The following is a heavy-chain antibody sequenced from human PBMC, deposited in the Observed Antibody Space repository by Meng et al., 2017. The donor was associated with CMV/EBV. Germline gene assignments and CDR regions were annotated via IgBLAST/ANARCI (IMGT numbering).Heavy chain of an antibody. CDR3: ARLQDSSGYYRVVVTIDY. J-gene: IGHJ4*02. V-gene: IGHV3-48*03. CDR1: GFTFSSYE. CDR2: ISNSGSTI. D-gene: IGHD3-22*01. Sequence: GESLKISCAASGFTFSSYEMNWVRQAPGKGLEWVSYISNSGSTIYYADSVKGRFTISRDNAKNSLYLQMNSLRAEDTAVYYCARLQDSSGYYRVVVTIDYWGQGTLVTVSS.